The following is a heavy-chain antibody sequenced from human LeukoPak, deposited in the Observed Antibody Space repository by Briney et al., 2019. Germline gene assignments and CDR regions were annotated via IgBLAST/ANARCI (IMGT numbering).Heavy chain of an antibody. J-gene: IGHJ6*02. D-gene: IGHD6-6*01. CDR3: ARSFLYSSSSELPPDYYYYYGMDV. CDR1: GYTFTSYY. Sequence: ASVTVSCKASGYTFTSYYMHWVRQAPGQGLEWMGIINPSGGSTSYAQKFQGRVTMTRDTSTSTVYMELSSLRSEDTAVYYCARSFLYSSSSELPPDYYYYYGMDVWGQGTTVTVSS. V-gene: IGHV1-46*01. CDR2: INPSGGST.